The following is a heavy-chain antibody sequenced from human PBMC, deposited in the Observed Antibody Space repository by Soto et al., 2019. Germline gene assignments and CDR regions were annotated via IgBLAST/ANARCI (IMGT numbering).Heavy chain of an antibody. Sequence: KTLSLTCIVSGGSISSYYWSWIRQPPGKGLEWIGYIYYSGSTNYNPSLKSRVTISVDTSKNQFSLKLTSVTAADTAVYYCARTPHRGGFEYWGQGSLVTVSS. J-gene: IGHJ4*02. CDR2: IYYSGST. D-gene: IGHD2-15*01. CDR1: GGSISSYY. V-gene: IGHV4-59*08. CDR3: ARTPHRGGFEY.